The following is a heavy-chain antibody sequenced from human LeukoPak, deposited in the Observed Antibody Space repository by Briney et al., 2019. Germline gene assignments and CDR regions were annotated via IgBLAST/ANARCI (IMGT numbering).Heavy chain of an antibody. Sequence: GGSLRLSCATAGFTFNDYWMSWVRQAPGKGLEWVANINLDGNNKYYVDSVKGRFAISRDNAKKSLYLQMNSLRAEDTAVYYCARDPDSFDFWGQGTLVTVSS. CDR1: GFTFNDYW. V-gene: IGHV3-7*01. D-gene: IGHD3-3*01. J-gene: IGHJ4*02. CDR2: INLDGNNK. CDR3: ARDPDSFDF.